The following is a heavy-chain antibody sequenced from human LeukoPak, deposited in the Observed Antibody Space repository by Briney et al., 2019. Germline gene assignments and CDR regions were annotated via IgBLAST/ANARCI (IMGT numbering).Heavy chain of an antibody. CDR2: INPSSGGT. Sequence: ASVKVSCKASEYTFTDYYIHWVRQAPGQGLEWMGWINPSSGGTNYAQKFQGRVTMTRDTSKNQFSLKLSSVTAADTAVYYCASGVAHLGWWGQGTLVTVSS. J-gene: IGHJ4*02. CDR1: EYTFTDYY. CDR3: ASGVAHLGW. D-gene: IGHD2-15*01. V-gene: IGHV1-2*02.